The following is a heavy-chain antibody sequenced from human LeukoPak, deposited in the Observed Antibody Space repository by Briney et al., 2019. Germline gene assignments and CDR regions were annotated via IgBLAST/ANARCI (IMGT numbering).Heavy chain of an antibody. J-gene: IGHJ5*02. CDR1: GGSISSSSCY. D-gene: IGHD4-11*01. Sequence: SETLSLTCTVSGGSISSSSCYWGWIRQPPGKGLEWIGSIYYSGSTYYNPSLKSRVTISVDTSKNQFSLKLSSVTAADTAVYYCARREVYSNYEKDNWFDPWGQGTLVTVSS. V-gene: IGHV4-39*01. CDR3: ARREVYSNYEKDNWFDP. CDR2: IYYSGST.